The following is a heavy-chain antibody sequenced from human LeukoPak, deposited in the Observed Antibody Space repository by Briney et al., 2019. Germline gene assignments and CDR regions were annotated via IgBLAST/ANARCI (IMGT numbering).Heavy chain of an antibody. V-gene: IGHV1-69*13. CDR3: ARDSFPRSSSWYYYYYGMGV. CDR1: GGTFSSYT. D-gene: IGHD6-13*01. CDR2: IIPIFGTA. J-gene: IGHJ6*02. Sequence: SVKVSCKASGGTFSSYTISWVRQAPGQGLEWMGGIIPIFGTANYAQKFQGRVTITADESTSTAYMELSSLRSEDTAVYYCARDSFPRSSSWYYYYYGMGVWGQGTTVTVSS.